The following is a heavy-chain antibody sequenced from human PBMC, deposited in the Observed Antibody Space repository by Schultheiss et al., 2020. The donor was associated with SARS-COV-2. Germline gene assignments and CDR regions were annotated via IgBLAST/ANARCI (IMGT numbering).Heavy chain of an antibody. D-gene: IGHD4-11*01. V-gene: IGHV3-30-3*01. CDR1: GFSFSNYA. CDR3: ASTDFDS. J-gene: IGHJ4*02. CDR2: ISYDGSNK. Sequence: GGSLRLSCAASGFSFSNYAMSWVRQAPGKGLEWVAVISYDGSNKYYADSVKGRFTISRDNSKNTLYLQMNSLRADDTAVYYCASTDFDSWGQGTLVTVSS.